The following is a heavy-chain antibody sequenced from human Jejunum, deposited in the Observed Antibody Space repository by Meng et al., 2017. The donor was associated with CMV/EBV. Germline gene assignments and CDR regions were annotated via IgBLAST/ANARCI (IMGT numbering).Heavy chain of an antibody. J-gene: IGHJ5*02. V-gene: IGHV4-31*03. Sequence: HVQRQASGPGLVKPSQTLSLTCTVSGGSLRSGGYYWSWIRQHPGKGLEWIGYIHSSGSTYYNPSLRSRLTISVDTSKNQFSLKLSSVTAADTAVYYCARASYGSGSPLGESWFDPWGQGTLVTVSS. CDR1: GGSLRSGGYY. CDR2: IHSSGST. CDR3: ARASYGSGSPLGESWFDP. D-gene: IGHD3-10*01.